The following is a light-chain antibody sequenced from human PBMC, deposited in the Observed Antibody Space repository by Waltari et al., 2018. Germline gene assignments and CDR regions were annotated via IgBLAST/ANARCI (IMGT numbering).Light chain of an antibody. CDR1: QSVTSIS. CDR3: QQYDGEVVT. Sequence: EIVLTQSPGTLSLSPGERATLSCRASQSVTSISLSWYQKKLGQAPRLSIYGTSSRATGTPDRFSGSGSGTDFTLTISILEPEDVAVYYCQQYDGEVVTFGGGTKVEI. V-gene: IGKV3-20*01. J-gene: IGKJ4*01. CDR2: GTS.